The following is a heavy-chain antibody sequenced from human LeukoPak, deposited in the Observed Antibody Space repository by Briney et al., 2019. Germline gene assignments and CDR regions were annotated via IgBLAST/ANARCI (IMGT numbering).Heavy chain of an antibody. J-gene: IGHJ4*02. V-gene: IGHV4-59*08. CDR2: MYYSGST. CDR1: GGSISSYH. CDR3: ARHTRKSAAEVMDF. D-gene: IGHD6-25*01. Sequence: SETLSLTCTVSGGSISSYHWSWIRQPPGKGLEWIGYMYYSGSTNYNPSLKSRGTISVDTSKNQFSLRLSSVTAADTAVYYCARHTRKSAAEVMDFWGQGTLVTVSS.